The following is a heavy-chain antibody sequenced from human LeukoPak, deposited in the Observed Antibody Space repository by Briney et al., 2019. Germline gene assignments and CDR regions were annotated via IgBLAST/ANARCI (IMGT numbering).Heavy chain of an antibody. J-gene: IGHJ4*02. D-gene: IGHD6-6*01. CDR3: ARTLDYSSSSHCIDY. CDR1: GGSFSGYY. Sequence: KPSETLSLTCAVYGGSFSGYYWSWIRQPPGKGLEWIGEINHSGSTNYNPSLKSRVTISVDTSKNQFSLKLSSVTAADTAVYYCARTLDYSSSSHCIDYWGQGTLVTVSS. V-gene: IGHV4-34*01. CDR2: INHSGST.